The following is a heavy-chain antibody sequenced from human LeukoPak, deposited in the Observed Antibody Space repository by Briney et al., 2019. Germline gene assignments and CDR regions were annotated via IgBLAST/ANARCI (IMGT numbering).Heavy chain of an antibody. CDR1: GFTFNTYG. V-gene: IGHV3-11*01. CDR2: ISSSGSTI. Sequence: GGSLRLSCAASGFTFNTYGMSWIRQAPGKGLEWVSYISSSGSTIYYADSVKGRFTISRDNAKNSLYLQMNSLRAEDTAVYYCARDDGYSSSWNHDAFDIWGQGTMVTVSS. J-gene: IGHJ3*02. CDR3: ARDDGYSSSWNHDAFDI. D-gene: IGHD6-13*01.